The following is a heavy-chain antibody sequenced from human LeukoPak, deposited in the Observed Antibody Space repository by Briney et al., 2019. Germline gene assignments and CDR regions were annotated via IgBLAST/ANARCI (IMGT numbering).Heavy chain of an antibody. Sequence: ASVKVSCKVSGYTLTEMFIHWVRQAPGGALERMGGFDPEDGETVYAPKFQGRVTMTEDTSADTAYMELSSLRSEDTAVYYCTTCLNGAGQPVAIYYYGMDVWGQGTTVTVSS. CDR3: TTCLNGAGQPVAIYYYGMDV. J-gene: IGHJ6*02. D-gene: IGHD2-2*01. CDR1: GYTLTEMF. V-gene: IGHV1-24*01. CDR2: FDPEDGET.